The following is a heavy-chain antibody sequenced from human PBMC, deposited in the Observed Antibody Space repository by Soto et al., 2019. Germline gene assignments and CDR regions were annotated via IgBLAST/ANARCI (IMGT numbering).Heavy chain of an antibody. Sequence: SETLSLTCAVYGGSFSGYYWSWIRQPPGKGLEWIGEINHSGSTNYNPSLKSRVTISVDTSKNQFSLKLSSVTAADTAVYYCARGKYGSAQGMDYWGPGALLTVSS. CDR1: GGSFSGYY. CDR3: ARGKYGSAQGMDY. CDR2: INHSGST. D-gene: IGHD3-10*01. J-gene: IGHJ4*02. V-gene: IGHV4-34*01.